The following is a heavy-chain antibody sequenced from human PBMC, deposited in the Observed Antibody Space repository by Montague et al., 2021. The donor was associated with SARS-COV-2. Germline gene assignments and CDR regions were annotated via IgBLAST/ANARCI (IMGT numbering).Heavy chain of an antibody. CDR3: ARDLRVWRSVEGAFDY. D-gene: IGHD2-21*01. J-gene: IGHJ4*02. CDR2: IYYSGKS. Sequence: SETLSLTCTVSGGSVSSGTYYWGWIRQPPGKGLEWIGSIYYSGKSDYNPSLKSRATIFVDTSKNQFSLKLSSVTAADTAVYYCARDLRVWRSVEGAFDYWGQGTLVTVSS. V-gene: IGHV4-39*07. CDR1: GGSVSSGTYY.